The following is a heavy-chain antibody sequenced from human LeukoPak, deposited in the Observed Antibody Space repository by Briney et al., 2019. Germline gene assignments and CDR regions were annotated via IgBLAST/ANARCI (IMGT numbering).Heavy chain of an antibody. J-gene: IGHJ3*01. V-gene: IGHV3-9*01. D-gene: IGHD3-9*01. CDR1: GLTFDDYA. CDR3: TGDIDDVLTGDDAFDV. CDR2: ISWNSGSI. Sequence: QPGRSLRLSCAASGLTFDDYAMHWVRQAPGKGLEWVSGISWNSGSIGYADSVKGRFTISRDNAESSVYLQMNSLRVDDTGLYYCTGDIDDVLTGDDAFDVWGQGTVVTVSS.